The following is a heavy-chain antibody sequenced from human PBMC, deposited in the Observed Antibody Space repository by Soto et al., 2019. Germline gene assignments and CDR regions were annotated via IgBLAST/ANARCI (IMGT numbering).Heavy chain of an antibody. J-gene: IGHJ4*02. Sequence: EVQLLESGGGQVQPGGSLRLSCAASGFSFSSYAMSWVRQAPDKGLEWVSGIIGSDSGHYADSVKGRFTISRDNSKNTLFLQLNSLRDDDTGVYYCAREVELAGTWGILGHWGQGDQVTVSS. D-gene: IGHD6-19*01. CDR2: IIGSDSG. V-gene: IGHV3-23*01. CDR1: GFSFSSYA. CDR3: AREVELAGTWGILGH.